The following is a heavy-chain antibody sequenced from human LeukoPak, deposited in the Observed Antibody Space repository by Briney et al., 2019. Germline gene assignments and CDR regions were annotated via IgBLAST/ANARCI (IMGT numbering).Heavy chain of an antibody. J-gene: IGHJ4*02. V-gene: IGHV1-69*13. D-gene: IGHD5-18*01. CDR3: ARVRIQPTQQFDY. CDR2: IIPIFGTA. Sequence: SVKVSCKASGGTFSSYAISWVRQAPGQGLEWMGGIIPIFGTANYAQKFQGRVTITADESTSTAYMELSSLRSEDTAVYYCARVRIQPTQQFDYWGQGTLVTVSS. CDR1: GGTFSSYA.